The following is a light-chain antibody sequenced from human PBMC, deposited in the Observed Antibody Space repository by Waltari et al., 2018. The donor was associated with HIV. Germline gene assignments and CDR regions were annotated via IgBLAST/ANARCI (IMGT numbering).Light chain of an antibody. J-gene: IGKJ1*01. Sequence: DIQITQSPSTLSASVGDTVTITCRASQSISGWLAWYQQIPGKAPKLLIYKASLLESGVPSRFSGSGSETEFTLTISSLQPDDFATYYCQHYNTFSWTFGPGTKVDFK. CDR1: QSISGW. CDR3: QHYNTFSWT. CDR2: KAS. V-gene: IGKV1-5*03.